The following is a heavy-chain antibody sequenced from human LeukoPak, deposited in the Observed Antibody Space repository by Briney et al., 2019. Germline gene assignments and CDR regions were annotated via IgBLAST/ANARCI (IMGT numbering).Heavy chain of an antibody. CDR1: GGTFSSYA. J-gene: IGHJ1*01. CDR3: ARAGYSSSWPEYFQH. CDR2: IIPILGIA. V-gene: IGHV1-69*04. Sequence: SVKVSCKASGGTFSSYAISWVRQAPGQGLEWMGRIIPILGIANYAQKCQGRVTITADKSTSTAYMELSSLRSEDTAVYYCARAGYSSSWPEYFQHWGQGTLVTVSS. D-gene: IGHD6-13*01.